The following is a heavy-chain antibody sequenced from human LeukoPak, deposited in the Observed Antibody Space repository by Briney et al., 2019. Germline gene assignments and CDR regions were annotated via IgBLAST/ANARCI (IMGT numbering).Heavy chain of an antibody. J-gene: IGHJ4*02. V-gene: IGHV4-59*12. CDR1: GGSISSYY. CDR2: IYYSGST. CDR3: ARDWTYSGSHGSFDY. D-gene: IGHD5-12*01. Sequence: PSETLPLTCTVSGGSISSYYWSWIRQPPGKGLEWIGYIYYSGSTNYNPSLKSRVTISVDGSKNQMSLTLSSVAAEDTAVYYCARDWTYSGSHGSFDYWGQGTLVTVSS.